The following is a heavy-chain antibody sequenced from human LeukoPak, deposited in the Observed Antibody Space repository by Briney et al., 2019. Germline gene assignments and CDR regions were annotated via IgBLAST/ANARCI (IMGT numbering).Heavy chain of an antibody. D-gene: IGHD5-18*01. CDR1: GGSISSSSYY. J-gene: IGHJ6*03. CDR3: AKGYSPYYYYYYYMDV. V-gene: IGHV4-39*07. CDR2: IYYSGST. Sequence: PSETLSLTCTVSGGSISSSSYYWGWIRQPPGKGLEWIGSIYYSGSTYYNPSLKSRVTISVDTSKNQFSLKLSSVTAADTAVYYCAKGYSPYYYYYYYMDVWGKGTTVTVSS.